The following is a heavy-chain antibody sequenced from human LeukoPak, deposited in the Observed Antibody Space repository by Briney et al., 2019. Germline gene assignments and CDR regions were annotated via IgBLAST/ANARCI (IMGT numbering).Heavy chain of an antibody. CDR3: ARYYDSSGYYYGGNYFDY. CDR1: GYTFTGYY. J-gene: IGHJ4*02. D-gene: IGHD3-22*01. Sequence: ASVKVSCKASGYTFTGYYMHWVRQAPGQGLEWMGWINPNSGDTNYAQKFQGRVTMTRDTSISTAYMELSRLRSDDTAVYYCARYYDSSGYYYGGNYFDYWGQGTLVTVSS. CDR2: INPNSGDT. V-gene: IGHV1-2*02.